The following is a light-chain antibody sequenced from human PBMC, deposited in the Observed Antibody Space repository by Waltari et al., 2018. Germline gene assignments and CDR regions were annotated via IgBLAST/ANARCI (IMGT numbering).Light chain of an antibody. V-gene: IGKV1-33*01. Sequence: DVQMTQSPSSLSASIGDSVTITCQASQDITNYLNWYQQKPGKAPNLLIYATSNLESGVPSRFSGSGSGTLFTFTISSLKPEDIATYYCQQYDSLPLTFGPGTTVDV. CDR2: ATS. CDR1: QDITNY. CDR3: QQYDSLPLT. J-gene: IGKJ3*01.